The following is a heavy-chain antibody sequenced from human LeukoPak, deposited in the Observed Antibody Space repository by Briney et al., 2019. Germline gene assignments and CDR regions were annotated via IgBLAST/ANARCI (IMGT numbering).Heavy chain of an antibody. CDR3: ARGRTGDAFDY. CDR1: GGSISSGGYY. V-gene: IGHV4-31*03. Sequence: SETLSLTCTVSGGSISSGGYYWSWIRQHPGKGLEWIGYIYYSGSTYYNPSLKSRVTISVDTSKNQFSLKLGSVTAADTAVYYCARGRTGDAFDYWGQGTLVTVSS. J-gene: IGHJ4*02. D-gene: IGHD7-27*01. CDR2: IYYSGST.